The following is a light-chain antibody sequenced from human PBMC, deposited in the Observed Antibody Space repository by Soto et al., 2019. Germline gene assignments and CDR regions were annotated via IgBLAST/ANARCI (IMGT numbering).Light chain of an antibody. CDR2: GAS. CDR3: QQSYFTPRT. J-gene: IGKJ1*01. CDR1: QSISSY. V-gene: IGKV1-39*01. Sequence: DIQMTQSPSSLSASVGDRVTITCRARQSISSYLNWYQQKPGKAPKLLIYGASSLQSGVPSRFSGSGSGTDFTLTISSLQPEDFATYYCQQSYFTPRTFGQGTKVEIK.